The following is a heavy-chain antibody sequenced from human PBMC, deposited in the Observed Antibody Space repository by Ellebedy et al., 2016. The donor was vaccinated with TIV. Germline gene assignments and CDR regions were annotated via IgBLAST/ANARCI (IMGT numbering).Heavy chain of an antibody. CDR2: INPSGGGT. Sequence: AASVKVSCKASGYTLTSYYMHWVRPAPGQGLAWMGLINPSGGGTTYAQKFQGRVTMTRDTSTSTAYMDLSSLRSEDTAVYYCARDIQDCTGGNCYPDFWGQGTLVTVSS. CDR1: GYTLTSYY. J-gene: IGHJ4*02. V-gene: IGHV1-46*01. CDR3: ARDIQDCTGGNCYPDF. D-gene: IGHD2-15*01.